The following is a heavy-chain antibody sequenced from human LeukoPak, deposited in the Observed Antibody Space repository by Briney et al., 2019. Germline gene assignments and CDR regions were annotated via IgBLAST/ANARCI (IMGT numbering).Heavy chain of an antibody. D-gene: IGHD5-24*01. CDR1: GYRFTNYW. V-gene: IGHV5-51*01. J-gene: IGHJ6*03. Sequence: GESLKISCKGSGYRFTNYWIGWVRQMPGKGLEWMGIIYPGDSNTRYSPSFQGQVTISADKSINTAYVQWSSLKASDTAMYYCARAHGYNSVYYYYYMDVWGKGTTVTVSS. CDR2: IYPGDSNT. CDR3: ARAHGYNSVYYYYYMDV.